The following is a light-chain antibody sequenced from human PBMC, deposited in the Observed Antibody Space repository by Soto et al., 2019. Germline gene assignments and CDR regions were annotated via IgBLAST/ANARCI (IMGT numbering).Light chain of an antibody. CDR3: QQYNAYPLT. J-gene: IGKJ4*01. CDR1: QNIRDW. CDR2: KAS. Sequence: DIQMTQSPSTLSASIRDRVTFTCRASQNIRDWLAWYQHQPGKAPKLLLYKASSLESGVPSRFSGSGSGTEFTLTISSLQPDDLGTYYCQQYNAYPLTFGGGTKVLI. V-gene: IGKV1-5*03.